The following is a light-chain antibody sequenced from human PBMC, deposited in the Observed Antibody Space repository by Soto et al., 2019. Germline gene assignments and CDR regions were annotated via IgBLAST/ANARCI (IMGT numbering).Light chain of an antibody. CDR1: QSVSNN. CDR3: QQYNNWPPLT. V-gene: IGKV3-15*01. J-gene: IGKJ4*01. CDR2: GAS. Sequence: EIVMTQSPATLSVSPGERATLSCRASQSVSNNLAWYQQKPGQATRLLIYGASTRATGIPARFSGSGSGTEFTLNISSLQSEEFAVYYCQQYNNWPPLTFGGVTKVEIK.